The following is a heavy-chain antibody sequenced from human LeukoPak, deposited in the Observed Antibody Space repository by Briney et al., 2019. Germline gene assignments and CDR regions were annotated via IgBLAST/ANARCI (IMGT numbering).Heavy chain of an antibody. CDR3: ASGYCSGGSCSDY. V-gene: IGHV4-34*01. CDR1: GGSFSGYY. D-gene: IGHD2-15*01. Sequence: SETLSLTCAVYGGSFSGYYWSWIRQPPGKGLEWIGEINHSGSTNYNPSLKSRVTISVDTSKNQFSLKLSSVTAADTAVYYCASGYCSGGSCSDYWGQGTLVVVSS. CDR2: INHSGST. J-gene: IGHJ4*02.